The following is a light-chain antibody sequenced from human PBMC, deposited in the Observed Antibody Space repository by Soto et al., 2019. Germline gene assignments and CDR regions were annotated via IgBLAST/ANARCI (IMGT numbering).Light chain of an antibody. J-gene: IGKJ1*01. Sequence: DIVMTQSPDSLAVSLGERATINCKSSQSVLYSSNNKKYLAWYQQKPGQPPKLLIYWASTRESGVPDRFSGSGSETDFTLTISSLQAEDVAIYYCQQYYSTPQWTFGQGTKVEIK. CDR2: WAS. CDR3: QQYYSTPQWT. CDR1: QSVLYSSNNKKY. V-gene: IGKV4-1*01.